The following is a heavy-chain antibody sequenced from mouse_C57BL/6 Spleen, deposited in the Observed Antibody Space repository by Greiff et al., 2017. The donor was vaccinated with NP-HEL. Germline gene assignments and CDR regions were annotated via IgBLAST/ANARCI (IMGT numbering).Heavy chain of an antibody. Sequence: LEESGPELVKPGASVKISCKASGYSFTDYNMNWVKQSNGKSLEWIGVINPNYGTTSYNQKFKGKATLTVDQSSSTTYMQLNSLTSEDSAVYYWARDAQLSSWFAYWGQGTLVTVAA. V-gene: IGHV1-39*01. CDR3: ARDAQLSSWFAY. D-gene: IGHD1-1*02. J-gene: IGHJ3*01. CDR2: INPNYGTT. CDR1: GYSFTDYN.